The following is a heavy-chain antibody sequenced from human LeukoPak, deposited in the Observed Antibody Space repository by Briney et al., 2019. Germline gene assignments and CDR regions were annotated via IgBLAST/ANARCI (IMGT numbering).Heavy chain of an antibody. D-gene: IGHD3-16*02. Sequence: GGSLRLSCAASGFTFSSYSMNWVRQAPGKGLEWVSGINWNGGSTGYADSVKGRFTTSRDNAKNSLYLQMNSLRAEDTALYYCARDQMITFGGVIVAFDYWGQGTLATVSS. CDR3: ARDQMITFGGVIVAFDY. CDR1: GFTFSSYS. V-gene: IGHV3-20*04. CDR2: INWNGGST. J-gene: IGHJ4*02.